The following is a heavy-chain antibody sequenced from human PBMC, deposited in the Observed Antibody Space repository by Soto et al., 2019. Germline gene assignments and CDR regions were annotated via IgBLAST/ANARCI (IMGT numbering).Heavy chain of an antibody. V-gene: IGHV3-74*01. Sequence: ELQLVQSGGGLVQPGGSLRLSCAASGFAFSNYWMHWVRQAPGKGLVWVSRINGDGSSTSYADSVRGRFTNSRDNAENALYLQMNSLRPEDTALYYCARFRVDGDSVPWGQGTLVTVSS. D-gene: IGHD4-17*01. CDR3: ARFRVDGDSVP. CDR1: GFAFSNYW. J-gene: IGHJ5*02. CDR2: INGDGSST.